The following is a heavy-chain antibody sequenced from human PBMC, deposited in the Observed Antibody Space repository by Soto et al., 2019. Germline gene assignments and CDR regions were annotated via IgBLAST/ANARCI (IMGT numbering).Heavy chain of an antibody. J-gene: IGHJ5*02. V-gene: IGHV4-39*01. CDR1: GGCIGCVDNY. CDR3: PTIIIPGTRPTVFDP. Sequence: PSETLSLTCSVWGGCIGCVDNYWAWIRQAPGKGLEWIGSVYYFGSPFYNPSLKSRVTMSIATTKNQFSLNLPSVTAKDTAVYSCPTIIIPGTRPTVFDPRGQAISVTVSS. CDR2: VYYFGSP.